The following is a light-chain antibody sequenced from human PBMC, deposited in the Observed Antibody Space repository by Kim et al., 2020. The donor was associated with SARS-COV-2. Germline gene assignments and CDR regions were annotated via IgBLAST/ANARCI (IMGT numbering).Light chain of an antibody. Sequence: EIVMTQSPATLSMSPGERATLSCRASQSVSSNLAWYQQKPGQAPRLLIYGASTRATGIPARFSGSGSGTQFTLTISSLQSEDFAVYYCHQYNTWPLTFGGGTKVEI. CDR3: HQYNTWPLT. CDR2: GAS. V-gene: IGKV3-15*01. CDR1: QSVSSN. J-gene: IGKJ4*01.